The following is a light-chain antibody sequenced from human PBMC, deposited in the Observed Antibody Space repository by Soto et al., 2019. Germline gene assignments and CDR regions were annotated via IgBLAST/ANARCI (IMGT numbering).Light chain of an antibody. Sequence: EIVLTQSPATLSLSPGERATLSCRASQSINRHLAWYQQKPGKAPRLLILDASNRATGIPARFSGSGSGTDFTLTVSSLEPEDFAVYYCKKRSNRHPVTFGGGTKVEIK. CDR3: KKRSNRHPVT. CDR2: DAS. V-gene: IGKV3-11*01. J-gene: IGKJ4*02. CDR1: QSINRH.